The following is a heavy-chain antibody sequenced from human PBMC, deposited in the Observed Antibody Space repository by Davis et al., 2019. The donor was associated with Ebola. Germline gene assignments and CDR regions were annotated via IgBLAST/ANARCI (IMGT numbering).Heavy chain of an antibody. V-gene: IGHV1-46*01. J-gene: IGHJ5*02. CDR1: GYTFSSYY. Sequence: AASVKVSCKASGYTFSSYYMNWVRQAPGQGLEWMGIINPSGGSTSYAQKFQGRVTMTRDTSTSTIYMELSSLRSEDTAVYYCARGRTVAGTRGLSWFDPWGQGTLVTVSS. D-gene: IGHD6-19*01. CDR3: ARGRTVAGTRGLSWFDP. CDR2: INPSGGST.